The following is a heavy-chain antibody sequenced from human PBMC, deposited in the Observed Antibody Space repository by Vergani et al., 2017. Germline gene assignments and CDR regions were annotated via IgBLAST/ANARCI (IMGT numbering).Heavy chain of an antibody. CDR2: IRYDGRNK. CDR1: GFTFNAYG. CDR3: AKDDEYYGPDTLHYFDF. D-gene: IGHD2/OR15-2a*01. V-gene: IGHV3-30*02. Sequence: QVQLVESGGGVVQPGGSLRLSCAASGFTFNAYGMHWVRQAPGKGLEWLSFIRYDGRNKYYADSVKGRFTISRDNSKNTVYLRLNSLTDGDTALYYCAKDDEYYGPDTLHYFDFWGQGIQVTVSS. J-gene: IGHJ4*02.